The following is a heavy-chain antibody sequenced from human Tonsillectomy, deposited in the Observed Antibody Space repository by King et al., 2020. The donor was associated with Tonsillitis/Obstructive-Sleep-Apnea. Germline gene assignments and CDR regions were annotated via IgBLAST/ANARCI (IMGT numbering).Heavy chain of an antibody. CDR3: ARGFHTTVPTLLDAFDL. D-gene: IGHD4-17*01. J-gene: IGHJ3*01. CDR1: GYTFTDYY. V-gene: IGHV1-2*06. CDR2: INPNSGGT. Sequence: VQLVQSGAEVKKPGASVKVSCKASGYTFTDYYLHWVRQAPGQGLEWMGRINPNSGGTNYAQKFQGRVTMTRDTSITAAYMDLTRLRADDTAVYYCARGFHTTVPTLLDAFDLWGQGTMVTVSS.